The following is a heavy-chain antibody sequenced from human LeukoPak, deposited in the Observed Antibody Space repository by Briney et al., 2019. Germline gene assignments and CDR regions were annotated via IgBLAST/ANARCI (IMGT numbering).Heavy chain of an antibody. CDR1: GFTFSNAW. CDR2: IKSKIDGGTI. J-gene: IGHJ4*02. CDR3: TSGTGYTDHDY. Sequence: PGGSLRLSCAASGFTFSNAWMSWVRQAPGKGLEWAGRIKSKIDGGTIDYAAPVKGRFIVSRDDSEDTLYLEMNSLKTEDTAVYYCTSGTGYTDHDYWGQGTLVTVSS. D-gene: IGHD5-12*01. V-gene: IGHV3-15*01.